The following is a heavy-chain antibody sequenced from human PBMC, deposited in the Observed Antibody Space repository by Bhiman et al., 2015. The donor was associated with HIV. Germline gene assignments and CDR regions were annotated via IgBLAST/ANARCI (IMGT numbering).Heavy chain of an antibody. Sequence: QVQLVESGGGVVQPGGSLRLSCATSGFTFSSNAMQWVRQAPGKGLEWVAFMGPDGHDRWYTDSVKGRFTISRDDSRSTLYLQMGGLRIEDTALYYCARDGGDYRYDYWGQGTLVIVSS. CDR3: ARDGGDYRYDY. V-gene: IGHV3-30*02. D-gene: IGHD3-16*01. CDR1: GFTFSSNA. CDR2: MGPDGHDR. J-gene: IGHJ4*02.